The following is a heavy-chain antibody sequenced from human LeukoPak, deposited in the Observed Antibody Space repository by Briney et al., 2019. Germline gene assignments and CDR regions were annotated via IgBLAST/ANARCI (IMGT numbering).Heavy chain of an antibody. CDR2: IYPGDSDT. D-gene: IGHD5-24*01. Sequence: GESLQISCQGSGYSFTSHWIGWVRQMPGKGLEWMGIIYPGDSDTRYSPSFQGQVTISADKSISTAYLQWSSLKASDTAMYYCARGGDGYNPTGFFDYWGQGTLVTVSS. V-gene: IGHV5-51*01. CDR3: ARGGDGYNPTGFFDY. CDR1: GYSFTSHW. J-gene: IGHJ4*02.